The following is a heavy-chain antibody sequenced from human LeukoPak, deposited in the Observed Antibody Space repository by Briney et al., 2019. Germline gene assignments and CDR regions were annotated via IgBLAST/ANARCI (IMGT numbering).Heavy chain of an antibody. V-gene: IGHV1-69*05. D-gene: IGHD2-15*01. CDR2: IIPIFGTP. Sequence: GALVKVSCKASGYTFTGYYMHWVRQAPGQGLEWVGRIIPIFGTPNYAQKFQGRVTITTDESTSTAYMDLSSLRSEDTAVYYCARDRQYCSGGSCYFDYWGQGTLVTVSS. CDR1: GYTFTGYY. J-gene: IGHJ4*02. CDR3: ARDRQYCSGGSCYFDY.